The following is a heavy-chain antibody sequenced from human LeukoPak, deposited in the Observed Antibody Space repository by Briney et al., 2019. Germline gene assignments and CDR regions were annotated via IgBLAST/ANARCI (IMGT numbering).Heavy chain of an antibody. Sequence: ASVKVSCKASGYTFTSYYMHWVRQAPGQGLEWMGIINPSGGSTSYAQKFQGRVTMTRDTSTSTVYMELSSLRSEDTAVYYCARDMGAPDYGSYSVDYWGQGTLVTVSS. CDR3: ARDMGAPDYGSYSVDY. CDR2: INPSGGST. V-gene: IGHV1-46*01. CDR1: GYTFTSYY. D-gene: IGHD4-23*01. J-gene: IGHJ4*02.